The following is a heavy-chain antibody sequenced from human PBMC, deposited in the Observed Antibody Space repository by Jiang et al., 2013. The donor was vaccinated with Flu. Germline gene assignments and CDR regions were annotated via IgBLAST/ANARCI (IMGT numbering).Heavy chain of an antibody. J-gene: IGHJ4*02. CDR3: ATLRGSSYDTYLMDS. CDR1: GFSFSYYA. Sequence: SGERGPAWGSLRLSCAASGFSFSYYAMYWVRQTPGKGLEWMASIRFDGTNEYYAESVKGRFTISRDNSKNTLFLQMSSLRPDDTAVYYCATLRGSSYDTYLMDSWGQGTLVTVSS. D-gene: IGHD1-1*01. V-gene: IGHV3-30*02. CDR2: IRFDGTNE.